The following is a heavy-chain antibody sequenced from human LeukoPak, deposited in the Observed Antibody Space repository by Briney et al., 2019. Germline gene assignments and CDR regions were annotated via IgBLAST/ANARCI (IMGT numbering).Heavy chain of an antibody. CDR2: ISSSGSTI. CDR1: GFTFSSYE. Sequence: PGGSLRLSCAASGFTFSSYEMNWVRQAPGKGLEWVSYISSSGSTIYYADSVKGRFTISRDNAKNSLYLQMNSLRAEDTAVYYCARDIGPPPGDYGDYVDAFDIWGQGTMVTVSS. V-gene: IGHV3-48*03. D-gene: IGHD4-17*01. J-gene: IGHJ3*02. CDR3: ARDIGPPPGDYGDYVDAFDI.